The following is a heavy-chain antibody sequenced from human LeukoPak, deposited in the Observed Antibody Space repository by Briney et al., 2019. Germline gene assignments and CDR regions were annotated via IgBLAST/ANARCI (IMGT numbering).Heavy chain of an antibody. D-gene: IGHD3-16*02. Sequence: SETLSLTCAVSGGSISSSNWWSWVRQPPGKGLEWIGEIYHSGSTNYNPSLKSRVTISVDKSKNQFSLKLSSVTAADTAVYYCASRPYVRGSYRYFDYWGQGTLVTVSS. CDR1: GGSISSSNW. CDR3: ASRPYVRGSYRYFDY. CDR2: IYHSGST. J-gene: IGHJ4*02. V-gene: IGHV4-4*02.